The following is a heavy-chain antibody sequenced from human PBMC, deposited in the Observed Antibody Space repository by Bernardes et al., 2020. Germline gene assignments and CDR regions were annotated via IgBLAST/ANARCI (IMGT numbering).Heavy chain of an antibody. Sequence: GCPLRRSCAASGFTFRSSAMHWVRQAPGKGLEWVAVISYDGRNNYYADSVKGRFTISRDNSKTTLYLQMNSLRAEDTAVYYCATPVVPAAMLTGITGTTVGAFDIWGQGTMLTVPS. D-gene: IGHD2-2*01. CDR2: ISYDGRNN. V-gene: IGHV3-30-3*01. CDR1: GFTFRSSA. J-gene: IGHJ3*02. CDR3: ATPVVPAAMLTGITGTTVGAFDI.